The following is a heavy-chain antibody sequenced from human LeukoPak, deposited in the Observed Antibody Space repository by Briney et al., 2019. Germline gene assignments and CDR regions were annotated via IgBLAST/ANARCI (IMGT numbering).Heavy chain of an antibody. D-gene: IGHD2-2*01. CDR2: ISGSGDIT. Sequence: GGSLRLSCAASGFTFRSYAISGVRQAPGKGLEWVSAISGSGDITYYADSVKGRFTMSRDNFKNTLYLQMNSLRAEDTAVYYCAKVSRFAVVPAAMLDYWGQGIQVTVSS. J-gene: IGHJ4*02. CDR1: GFTFRSYA. V-gene: IGHV3-23*01. CDR3: AKVSRFAVVPAAMLDY.